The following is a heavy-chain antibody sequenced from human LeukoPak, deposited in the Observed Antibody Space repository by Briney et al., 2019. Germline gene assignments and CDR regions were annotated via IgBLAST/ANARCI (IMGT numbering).Heavy chain of an antibody. Sequence: GGSLRLSCAASGFTFLRHGMTWFRQAPGKGLEWVSGISASGGATYYADSVKGWFTISRDNSKNTLYLQMNSLKAEDAALYYCAKDKSPGIAVGYFQHWGQGTLVTVSS. V-gene: IGHV3-23*01. D-gene: IGHD6-19*01. CDR2: ISASGGAT. CDR3: AKDKSPGIAVGYFQH. J-gene: IGHJ1*01. CDR1: GFTFLRHG.